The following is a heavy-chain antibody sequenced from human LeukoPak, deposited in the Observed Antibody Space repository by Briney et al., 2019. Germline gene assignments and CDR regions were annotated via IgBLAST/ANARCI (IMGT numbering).Heavy chain of an antibody. Sequence: GGSLRLSCAASGLTGSHNYVSWVRQAPGKRLEWVSAIHTSGDTCYADSVKGRFTISRDTSKNTLYLQINSLRVEDTAVYYCVVFGDSNHWGQGTLVTVSS. CDR2: IHTSGDT. D-gene: IGHD4-17*01. V-gene: IGHV3-53*01. CDR3: VVFGDSNH. J-gene: IGHJ5*02. CDR1: GLTGSHNY.